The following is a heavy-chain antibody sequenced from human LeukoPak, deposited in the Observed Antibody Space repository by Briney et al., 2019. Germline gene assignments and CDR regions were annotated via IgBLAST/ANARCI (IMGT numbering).Heavy chain of an antibody. Sequence: PGGSLRLSCAASGFTFSGFAMSWIRQAPGKGLEWVSSISRSGESTFHADSVRGRFTISRDNSKNTVSLQMDSLRAEDTAVYFCAREPTYSSSWHTSCDYWGQGTLVTVSS. CDR1: GFTFSGFA. D-gene: IGHD6-13*01. J-gene: IGHJ4*02. CDR2: ISRSGEST. CDR3: AREPTYSSSWHTSCDY. V-gene: IGHV3-23*01.